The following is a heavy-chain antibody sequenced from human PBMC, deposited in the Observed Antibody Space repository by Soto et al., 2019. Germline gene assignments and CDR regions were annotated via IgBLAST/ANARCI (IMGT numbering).Heavy chain of an antibody. Sequence: QLQLQESGSGLVKPSQTLSLTCAVSGGSISSGGYSWSWIRQPPGKGLEWIGYIYHSGSTYYNPSLKSGVTISVDRSKNQFSLKLISVTAADTAVYYCARVSTITGTRYYYGMDVWGQGTTVTVSS. D-gene: IGHD1-7*01. CDR2: IYHSGST. CDR1: GGSISSGGYS. CDR3: ARVSTITGTRYYYGMDV. J-gene: IGHJ6*02. V-gene: IGHV4-30-2*01.